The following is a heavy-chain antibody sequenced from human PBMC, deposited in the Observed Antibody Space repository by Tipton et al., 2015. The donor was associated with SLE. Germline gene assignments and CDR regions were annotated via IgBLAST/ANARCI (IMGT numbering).Heavy chain of an antibody. CDR1: GGSISSHY. Sequence: TLSLTCTVSGGSISSHYWSWIRQPPGKGLEWIGYIYYSGSTNYNPSLKSRVTISVDTSKNQFSLKLSSVTAADTAVYYCARDQGERQWLPHDAFDIWGQGTMVTVSS. CDR2: IYYSGST. V-gene: IGHV4-59*11. J-gene: IGHJ3*02. CDR3: ARDQGERQWLPHDAFDI. D-gene: IGHD6-19*01.